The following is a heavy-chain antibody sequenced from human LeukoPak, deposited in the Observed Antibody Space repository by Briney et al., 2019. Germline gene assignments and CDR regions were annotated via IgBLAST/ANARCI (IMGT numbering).Heavy chain of an antibody. J-gene: IGHJ3*01. CDR2: IYPGASGP. CDR3: GMSGDRVPLQDDVFDV. V-gene: IGHV5-51*01. Sequence: GEPLQISCQVSGYRFTSYCIGWGRQMPGKGLEWMGIIYPGASGPTYSPSFQGQVTISVDKSISTAYLQWSSLQASDTAMYYCGMSGDRVPLQDDVFDVWGQGTMVTVST. CDR1: GYRFTSYC. D-gene: IGHD1-26*01.